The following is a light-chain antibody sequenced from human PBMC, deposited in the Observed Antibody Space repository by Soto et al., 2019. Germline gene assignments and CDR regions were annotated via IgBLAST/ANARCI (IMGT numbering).Light chain of an antibody. CDR3: QQLNTYPPT. V-gene: IGKV1-9*01. J-gene: IGKJ1*01. Sequence: QLTQSPSSLSASVGARVTVTCRASQGISSYLAWYQQKAGKAPKLLIYAASTLRSGVPSRFSGSGSATDFTLTISSLQPDDFATYYCQQLNTYPPTFGQGTKVEIK. CDR2: AAS. CDR1: QGISSY.